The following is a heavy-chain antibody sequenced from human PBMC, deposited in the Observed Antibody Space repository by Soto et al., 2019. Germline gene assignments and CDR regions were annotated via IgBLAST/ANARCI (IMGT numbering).Heavy chain of an antibody. D-gene: IGHD6-13*01. V-gene: IGHV3-30-3*01. CDR3: ASLSAAVDY. Sequence: LRLSCAASGFTFSSYAMHWVRQAPGKGLEWVAVISYDGSNKYYADSVKGRFTISRDNSKNTLYLQMNSLRAEDTAVYYCASLSAAVDYWGQGTLVTV. CDR2: ISYDGSNK. J-gene: IGHJ4*02. CDR1: GFTFSSYA.